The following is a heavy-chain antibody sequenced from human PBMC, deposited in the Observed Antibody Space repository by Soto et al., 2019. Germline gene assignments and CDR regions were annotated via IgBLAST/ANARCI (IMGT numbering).Heavy chain of an antibody. CDR1: GGTFNSDA. J-gene: IGHJ4*02. V-gene: IGHV1-69*06. CDR3: ASPRNTVSLLDY. Sequence: QVQLVQSGAEVKKPGSSVKVSCKASGGTFNSDAIIWVRQAPGQGLECRGGIIPIFGTANYAQKFQGRVTITADKSTSTAYMELNNLRSDDTAVYYCASPRNTVSLLDYWGQGTLVTVSS. CDR2: IIPIFGTA. D-gene: IGHD4-17*01.